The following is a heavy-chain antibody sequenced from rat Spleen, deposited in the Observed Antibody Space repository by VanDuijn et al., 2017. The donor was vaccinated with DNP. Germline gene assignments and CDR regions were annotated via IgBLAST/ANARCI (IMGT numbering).Heavy chain of an antibody. CDR2: ITSSGSDT. CDR3: ARDQRIQWDYFDY. CDR1: GFTFNSYW. D-gene: IGHD1-1*01. V-gene: IGHV5-31*01. Sequence: EVQLVETGGGLVQPGRSLKLSCVASGFTFNSYWMYWIGQVPGKGLEWFASITSSGSDTYYPDSVKGRFTISRDNARNTLYRQMDSLRSEDTATYYCARDQRIQWDYFDYWGQGVMVTVSS. J-gene: IGHJ2*01.